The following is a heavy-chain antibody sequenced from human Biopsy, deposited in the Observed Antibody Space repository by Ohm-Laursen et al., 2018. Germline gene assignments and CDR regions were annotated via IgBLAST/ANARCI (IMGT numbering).Heavy chain of an antibody. Sequence: SETLSLTCNVSGGDINNYYWSWIRQPAGKGLEWIGRIYPGGSTNYNPSLKSRVTMSVDTSKKQLSLRLRSVTAADTAMYHCASVVLGPTNDAFDLWGQGTMVVVSS. CDR2: IYPGGST. CDR3: ASVVLGPTNDAFDL. V-gene: IGHV4-4*07. CDR1: GGDINNYY. D-gene: IGHD3-22*01. J-gene: IGHJ3*01.